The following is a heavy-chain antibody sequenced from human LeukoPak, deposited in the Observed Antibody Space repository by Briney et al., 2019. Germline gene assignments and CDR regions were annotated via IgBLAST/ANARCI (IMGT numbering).Heavy chain of an antibody. CDR2: IKSNVDGGTR. D-gene: IGHD3-10*01. CDR1: GATFSNLW. J-gene: IGHJ6*02. V-gene: IGHV3-15*07. CDR3: ARDSGDPEYYGSGSRHYYYGMDV. Sequence: SGGSLRLSCVVSGATFSNLWMNWVRQAPGKGLEWVGRIKSNVDGGTRDYAAPLKGRFTISRDDSKNTLYLQMNSLRAEDTAVYYCARDSGDPEYYGSGSRHYYYGMDVWGQGTTVTVSS.